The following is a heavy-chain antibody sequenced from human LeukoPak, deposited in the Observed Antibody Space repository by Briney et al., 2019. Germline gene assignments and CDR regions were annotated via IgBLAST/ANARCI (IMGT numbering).Heavy chain of an antibody. CDR1: GGSFSGYY. D-gene: IGHD3-10*01. J-gene: IGHJ4*02. CDR2: INHSGST. V-gene: IGHV4-34*01. Sequence: SETLSLTCAVYGGSFSGYYWSWIRQPPGKGLEWIGEINHSGSTNYNPSLKSRVTISVDTSKNQFSLKLSSVTAADTAVYYCARLPGVRGVIFPRRVSHYFDYWGQGTLVTVTS. CDR3: ARLPGVRGVIFPRRVSHYFDY.